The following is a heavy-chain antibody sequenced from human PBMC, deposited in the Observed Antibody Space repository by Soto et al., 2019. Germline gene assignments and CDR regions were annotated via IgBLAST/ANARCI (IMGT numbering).Heavy chain of an antibody. CDR1: GFSFSSYA. CDR3: AKHIQYDSGWPLHY. V-gene: IGHV3-23*01. Sequence: AGGSLRLSCAASGFSFSSYAVSWVRQAPGKGLEWVSVFDGSVGHTYYTNSVKGRFTISNDNSKNTLFLQMNSLKAEDTAVYFCAKHIQYDSGWPLHYWGQGTLVTVSS. D-gene: IGHD6-19*01. J-gene: IGHJ4*02. CDR2: FDGSVGHT.